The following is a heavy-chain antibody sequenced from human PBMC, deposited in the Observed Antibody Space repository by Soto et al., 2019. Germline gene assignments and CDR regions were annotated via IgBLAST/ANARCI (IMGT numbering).Heavy chain of an antibody. V-gene: IGHV4-59*01. J-gene: IGHJ4*02. D-gene: IGHD6-19*01. CDR2: IYYST. Sequence: SETLSLTCTVSGGSISGDYWSWIRQPPGKGLEWIGYIYYSTNYNPSLKSRVTISLDTSKNQLSLKLTSVTAADTAVYYCARTSQVAGGFDFWAQGTLVTVSA. CDR1: GGSISGDY. CDR3: ARTSQVAGGFDF.